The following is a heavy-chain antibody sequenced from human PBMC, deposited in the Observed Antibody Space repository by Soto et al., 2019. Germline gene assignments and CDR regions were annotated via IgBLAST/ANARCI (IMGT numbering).Heavy chain of an antibody. CDR1: GGSLSNYG. CDR2: IIPVFGTA. Sequence: QVQLVQSGAEVKKPGSSVKVSCKASGGSLSNYGISWVRQAPGQGLEWMGGIIPVFGTANYAQKLQGRVTITADESTSIVYMDVTSLRSEDTAVYYCARGDATKIVVTTYYAMDVWGQGTTVTVSS. CDR3: ARGDATKIVVTTYYAMDV. V-gene: IGHV1-69*12. J-gene: IGHJ6*02. D-gene: IGHD3-9*01.